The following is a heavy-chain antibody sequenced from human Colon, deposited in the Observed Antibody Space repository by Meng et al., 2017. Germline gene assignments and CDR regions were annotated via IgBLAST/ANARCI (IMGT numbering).Heavy chain of an antibody. V-gene: IGHV4-59*12. CDR3: ARVQMIVVVIDY. Sequence: QVQLQESGPGLVKPSETLSLTCTVSGGSISTSYWCWSRQPPGKGLEWIGYIYHSGSTYYNPSLKSRVTISVDRSKNQFSLKLSSVTAADTAVYYCARVQMIVVVIDYWGQGTLVTVSS. CDR1: GGSISTSY. D-gene: IGHD3-22*01. J-gene: IGHJ4*02. CDR2: IYHSGST.